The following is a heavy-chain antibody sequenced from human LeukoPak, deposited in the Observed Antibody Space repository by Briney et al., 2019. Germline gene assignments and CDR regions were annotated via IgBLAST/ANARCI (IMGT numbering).Heavy chain of an antibody. CDR3: AREGGYCSSTSCYRGAIDY. Sequence: SQTLSLTCTVSGGSISSGGYYWSWIRQPPGKGLEWIGYIYHSGSTYYNPSLKSRVTISVDRSKNQFSLKLSSVTAADTAVYYCAREGGYCSSTSCYRGAIDYWGQGTLVTVSS. D-gene: IGHD2-2*02. CDR2: IYHSGST. V-gene: IGHV4-30-2*01. CDR1: GGSISSGGYY. J-gene: IGHJ4*02.